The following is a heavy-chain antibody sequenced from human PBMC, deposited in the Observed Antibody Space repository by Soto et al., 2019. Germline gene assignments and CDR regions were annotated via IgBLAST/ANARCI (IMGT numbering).Heavy chain of an antibody. V-gene: IGHV3-7*01. CDR1: GFTFSTYW. CDR2: IKADGSER. J-gene: IGHJ4*02. Sequence: EVQLVESGGGSAQPGGSLRLSCAASGFTFSTYWMSWVRQAPGKGLEWVANIKADGSERYYVVSVKGRFTISRDNAKNSLYLQMNSLRVEDTAVYYCATDSGTSDYWGQGTLVSVSP. CDR3: ATDSGTSDY. D-gene: IGHD1-1*01.